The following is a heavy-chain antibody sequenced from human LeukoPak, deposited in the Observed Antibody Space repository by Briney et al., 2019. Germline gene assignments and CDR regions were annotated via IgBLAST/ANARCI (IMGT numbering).Heavy chain of an antibody. D-gene: IGHD3-10*01. J-gene: IGHJ6*03. V-gene: IGHV4-39*01. Sequence: AETLSLTCIVSGGSISRSSYYWGWIRQPPGKGLEWIGSIYYSGSTYYNPSLKSRVTISVDTSKNQLSLKLSAVTAADTAVYYCASVRRGFGESSKYYSYYYMDVWGNGTTVPIS. CDR1: GGSISRSSYY. CDR2: IYYSGST. CDR3: ASVRRGFGESSKYYSYYYMDV.